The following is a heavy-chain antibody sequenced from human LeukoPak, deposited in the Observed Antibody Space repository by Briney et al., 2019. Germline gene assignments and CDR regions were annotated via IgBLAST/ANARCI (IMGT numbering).Heavy chain of an antibody. CDR1: GFTFSSYA. CDR3: AKDTSPYYYDSSGSEDY. Sequence: GGSLRLSCAASGFTFSSYAMSWVRQAPGKGLEWVPAISGSGGSTYYADSVKGRFTISRDNSKNTLYLQMNSLRAEDTAVYYCAKDTSPYYYDSSGSEDYWGQGTLVTVSS. D-gene: IGHD3-22*01. CDR2: ISGSGGST. V-gene: IGHV3-23*01. J-gene: IGHJ4*02.